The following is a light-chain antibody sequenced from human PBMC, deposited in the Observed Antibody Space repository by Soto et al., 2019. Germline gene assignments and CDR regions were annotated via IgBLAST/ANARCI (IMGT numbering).Light chain of an antibody. CDR3: QQYNNWWT. Sequence: EILMTRSPATLSVSPGERATLSCRASQSVDSNLAWYQQKPGQAPRLLIYGASTRATGISARFSGSGSGTEFTLTISSLQSEDFGVYYCQQYNNWWTFGQGTKVEI. CDR2: GAS. V-gene: IGKV3-15*01. CDR1: QSVDSN. J-gene: IGKJ1*01.